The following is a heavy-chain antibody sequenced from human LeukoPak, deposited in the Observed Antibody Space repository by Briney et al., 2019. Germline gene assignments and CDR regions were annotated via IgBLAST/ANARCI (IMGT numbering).Heavy chain of an antibody. CDR1: GFTFGTYS. CDR3: ARDRYYGSGSYVADFDY. D-gene: IGHD3-10*01. V-gene: IGHV3-21*01. CDR2: ISSSSSYS. Sequence: PGGSLRLSCAASGFTFGTYSMNWVRQAPGKGLEWVSSISSSSSYSYYADSVRGRFTISRDNAKNSLYLQMNSLRAEDTAVYYCARDRYYGSGSYVADFDYWGQGTLVTVSS. J-gene: IGHJ4*02.